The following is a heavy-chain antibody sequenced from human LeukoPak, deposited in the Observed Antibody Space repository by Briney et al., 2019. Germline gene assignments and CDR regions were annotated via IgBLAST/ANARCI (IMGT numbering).Heavy chain of an antibody. CDR1: GFTFSSYA. CDR2: ISYDGSNK. Sequence: PGRSLRLSCAASGFTFSSYAMHWVRQAPGKGLEWVAVISYDGSNKYYADSVKGRFTISRDNSKNTLYLQMNSLRAEDTAVYYCARDGRWGYSGYDDHFDYWGQGTLVTVSS. V-gene: IGHV3-30*04. J-gene: IGHJ4*02. CDR3: ARDGRWGYSGYDDHFDY. D-gene: IGHD5-12*01.